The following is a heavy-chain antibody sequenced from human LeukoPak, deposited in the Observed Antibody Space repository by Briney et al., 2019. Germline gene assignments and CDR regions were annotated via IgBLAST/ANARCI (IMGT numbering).Heavy chain of an antibody. CDR1: QFIFTYYA. CDR3: GKDLAGGALDV. D-gene: IGHD4/OR15-4a*01. CDR2: LSYDGGDK. J-gene: IGHJ6*02. V-gene: IGHV3-30-3*01. Sequence: GGPLRLSCAASQFIFTYYAIHWVRQAPGKGLEWVTSLSYDGGDKHYADSVKGRFTVSRDSSKNTVYLQMNGLTTADTAVYHCGKDLAGGALDVWGQGTTVTVS.